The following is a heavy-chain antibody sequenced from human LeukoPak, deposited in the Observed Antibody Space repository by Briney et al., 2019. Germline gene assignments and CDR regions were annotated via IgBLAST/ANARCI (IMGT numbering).Heavy chain of an antibody. V-gene: IGHV3-30*18. Sequence: GGALRLSLAASGFTFSNAWMGWGRQAPGKGLEWGAGISYDGSNKYYADSVKGRFTISRDNSKNTLYLQMNSLRAEDTAVYYCAKEGKPAPYYYGMDVWGQGTTVTVSS. J-gene: IGHJ6*02. CDR1: GFTFSNAW. CDR2: ISYDGSNK. CDR3: AKEGKPAPYYYGMDV.